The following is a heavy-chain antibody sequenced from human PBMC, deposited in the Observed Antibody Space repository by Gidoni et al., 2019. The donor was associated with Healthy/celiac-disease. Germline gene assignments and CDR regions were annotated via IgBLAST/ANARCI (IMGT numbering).Heavy chain of an antibody. D-gene: IGHD1-26*01. CDR2: INHSGST. J-gene: IGHJ5*02. Sequence: QVQLQQWGAGLLKPSETLSLTCAVYGGSFSGYYWSWLRQPPGKGLEWIGEINHSGSTNYNPSLKSRVTISVDTSKNQFSLKLSSVTAADTAVYYCARGKRVRWIVGATRWFDPWGQGTLVTVSS. V-gene: IGHV4-34*01. CDR1: GGSFSGYY. CDR3: ARGKRVRWIVGATRWFDP.